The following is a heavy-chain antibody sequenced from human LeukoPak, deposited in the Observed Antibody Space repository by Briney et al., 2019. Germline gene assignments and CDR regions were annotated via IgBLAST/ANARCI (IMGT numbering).Heavy chain of an antibody. CDR3: ARTQGREKGYYFDL. Sequence: PSETLSLTCTVSGGSVSSYYWSWIRQPPGKGLEWIGYIYPSGSADSNPSLKSRVTTSLETSSNRFSLKLSSVTAADTAVYYWARTQGREKGYYFDLWGQGTLVTVSS. CDR2: IYPSGSA. J-gene: IGHJ4*02. D-gene: IGHD5-24*01. V-gene: IGHV4-4*09. CDR1: GGSVSSYY.